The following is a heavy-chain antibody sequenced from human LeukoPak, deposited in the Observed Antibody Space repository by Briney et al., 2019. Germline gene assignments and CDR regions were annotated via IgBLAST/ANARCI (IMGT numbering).Heavy chain of an antibody. V-gene: IGHV2-70*11. D-gene: IGHD5-18*01. Sequence: SGPALVKPTQTLTLTCTFSGFSLSTSGMCVSWIRQPPGKALEWLARIDWDDDKYYSTSLKTRLTISKDTSKNQVVLTMTNMDPVDTATYYCARIRVGYSYGLQGGWFDPWGQGTLVTVSS. CDR2: IDWDDDK. J-gene: IGHJ5*02. CDR3: ARIRVGYSYGLQGGWFDP. CDR1: GFSLSTSGMC.